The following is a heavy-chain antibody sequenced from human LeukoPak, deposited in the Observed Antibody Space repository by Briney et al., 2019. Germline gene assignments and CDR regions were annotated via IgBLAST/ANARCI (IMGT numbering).Heavy chain of an antibody. J-gene: IGHJ6*04. CDR1: GFTVSSNY. Sequence: PGGSLRLSCAASGFTVSSNYMSWVRQAPGKGLEWVSYISSSGSTIYYADSVKGRFTISRDNAKNSLYLQMNSLRAEDTAVYYCAELGITMIGGVWGKGTTVTISP. V-gene: IGHV3-11*04. CDR2: ISSSGSTI. D-gene: IGHD3-10*02. CDR3: AELGITMIGGV.